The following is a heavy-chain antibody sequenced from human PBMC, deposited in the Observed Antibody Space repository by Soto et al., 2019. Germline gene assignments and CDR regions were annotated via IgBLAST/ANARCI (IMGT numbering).Heavy chain of an antibody. CDR2: IYYSGST. D-gene: IGHD6-13*01. J-gene: IGHJ4*02. Sequence: SETLSLTCTVAGVSISSYYWSWIRQPPGKGLEWIGYIYYSGSTNYNPPLKSRVTISVDTSKNQFSLKLSSVTAADTAVYSCARDFSIAAGLFDYWGQGTLVTVSS. CDR1: GVSISSYY. CDR3: ARDFSIAAGLFDY. V-gene: IGHV4-59*01.